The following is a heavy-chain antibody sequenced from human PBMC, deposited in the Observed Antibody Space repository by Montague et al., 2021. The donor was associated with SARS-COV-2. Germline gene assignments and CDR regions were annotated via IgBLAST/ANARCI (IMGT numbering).Heavy chain of an antibody. CDR2: IYWDDGK. V-gene: IGHV2-5*02. D-gene: IGHD6-19*01. CDR3: GAVQTDAFEF. Sequence: PALVKPTQTLTLTCTFSGFSLRANRMSVGWIRQPPGKALEWLALIYWDDGKRYTPSLRSRVTITKDTAKKQVVLTMTNVDPDDSATYYCGAVQTDAFEFWGQGTMVTVSS. CDR1: GFSLRANRMS. J-gene: IGHJ3*01.